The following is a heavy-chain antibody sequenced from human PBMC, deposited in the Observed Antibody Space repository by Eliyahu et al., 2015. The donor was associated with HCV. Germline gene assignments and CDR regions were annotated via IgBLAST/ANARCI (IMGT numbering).Heavy chain of an antibody. CDR1: GGSIITST. V-gene: IGHV4-39*01. Sequence: QLQLQESGPGLVKPSETLSLTCTVSGGSIITSTPGQGLEWIGSIFHTGGSHYNPSPTSRLIISIDTSENRFSLKLNSVTAADTAIYYCARQLGPYWYFDLWGRGTLVTVSS. D-gene: IGHD7-27*01. CDR3: ARQLGPYWYFDL. CDR2: IFHTGGS. J-gene: IGHJ2*01.